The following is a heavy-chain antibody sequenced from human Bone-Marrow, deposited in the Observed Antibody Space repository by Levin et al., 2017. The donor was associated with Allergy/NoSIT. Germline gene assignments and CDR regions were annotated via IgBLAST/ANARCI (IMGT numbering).Heavy chain of an antibody. Sequence: PGGSLRLSCAVSGFSFSDYYMAWIRQAPGKGLEWISYISSRGTTQYYADSVRGRFAISRDNAQNSLYLEMHNLGADDSAVYYCARDGRKSSVGWFDPWGQGTLVNVSS. J-gene: IGHJ5*02. CDR2: ISSRGTTQ. V-gene: IGHV3-11*01. D-gene: IGHD1-26*01. CDR3: ARDGRKSSVGWFDP. CDR1: GFSFSDYY.